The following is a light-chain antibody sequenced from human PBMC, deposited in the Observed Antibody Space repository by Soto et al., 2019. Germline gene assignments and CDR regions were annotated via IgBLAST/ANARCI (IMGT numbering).Light chain of an antibody. J-gene: IGKJ1*01. CDR3: MQALQTPRT. V-gene: IGKV2-28*01. CDR1: QSLLHSNGYNY. CDR2: LGS. Sequence: DIVMTQSPLSLPVTPGAPASISCRSCQSLLHSNGYNYLDWYLQKPGQSPQLLIYLGSNRSSGVPDRFSGSGSGTDFTLKISRVEAEDVGVYYCMQALQTPRTLGQGTKVDIK.